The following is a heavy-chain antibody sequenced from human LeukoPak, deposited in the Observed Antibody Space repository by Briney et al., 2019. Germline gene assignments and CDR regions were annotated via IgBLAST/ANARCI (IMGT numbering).Heavy chain of an antibody. Sequence: YSMNWVRQAPGKGLEWVSAISGSGGSTYYADSVKGRFTISRDNSKNTLYLQMNSLRAEDTAVYYCANPNSDYYYYGMDVWGQGTTVTVSS. D-gene: IGHD4-11*01. J-gene: IGHJ6*02. CDR2: ISGSGGST. V-gene: IGHV3-23*01. CDR3: ANPNSDYYYYGMDV. CDR1: YS.